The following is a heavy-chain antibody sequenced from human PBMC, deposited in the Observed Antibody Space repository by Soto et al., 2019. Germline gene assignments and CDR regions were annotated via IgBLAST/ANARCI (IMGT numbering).Heavy chain of an antibody. CDR3: AKVMVKNWFDP. V-gene: IGHV3-23*01. D-gene: IGHD5-18*01. Sequence: GGSLRLSCAASGFTFSSYAMSWVRQAPGKGLEWVSAISGSGGSTYYADSVKGRFTIARDNSKNTLYLQMSSLRAEDTAVYYCAKVMVKNWFDPWGQGTLVTVSS. J-gene: IGHJ5*02. CDR1: GFTFSSYA. CDR2: ISGSGGST.